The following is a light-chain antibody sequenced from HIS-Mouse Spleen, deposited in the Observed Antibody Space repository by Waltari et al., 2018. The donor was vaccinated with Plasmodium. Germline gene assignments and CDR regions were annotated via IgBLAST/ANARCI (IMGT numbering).Light chain of an antibody. V-gene: IGKV3-20*01. CDR2: GAS. CDR3: QQYGSSPPYT. J-gene: IGKJ2*01. Sequence: EIVLTQSPGTLSLSPGERATLSCRASQSVSRSYLARYQQKPGQAPRLLIYGASSRATGIPDRFSGSGSGTDFTLTISRLEPEDFAVYYCQQYGSSPPYTFGQGTKLEIK. CDR1: QSVSRSY.